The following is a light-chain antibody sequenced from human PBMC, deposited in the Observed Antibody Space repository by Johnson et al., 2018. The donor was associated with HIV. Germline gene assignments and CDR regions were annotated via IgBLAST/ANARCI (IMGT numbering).Light chain of an antibody. V-gene: IGLV1-51*01. CDR3: ETWGTGLSAGGV. CDR1: SSNIGNNY. CDR2: DNN. Sequence: QLVLTQPPSVSAAPGQKVTISCSGSSSNIGNNYVSWYQQLPGTAPKLLIYDNNKRPSGIPDRFSGSKSGTSATLGITGLQTGDEADYYCETWGTGLSAGGVFGTGTKVTGL. J-gene: IGLJ1*01.